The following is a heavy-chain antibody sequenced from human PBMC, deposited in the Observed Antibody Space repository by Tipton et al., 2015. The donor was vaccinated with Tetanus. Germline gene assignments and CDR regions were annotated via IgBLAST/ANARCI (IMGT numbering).Heavy chain of an antibody. Sequence: SLRLSCAASGFTFSSYSMNWVRQAPGKGLEWVSYISSSSSTIYYADSVKGRFTISRDNAKNSLYLQMNSLRAEDTAVYYCARGLYYYDSSGYLQGDYWGQGTLVTVSS. CDR3: ARGLYYYDSSGYLQGDY. D-gene: IGHD3-22*01. CDR2: ISSSSSTI. V-gene: IGHV3-48*01. J-gene: IGHJ4*02. CDR1: GFTFSSYS.